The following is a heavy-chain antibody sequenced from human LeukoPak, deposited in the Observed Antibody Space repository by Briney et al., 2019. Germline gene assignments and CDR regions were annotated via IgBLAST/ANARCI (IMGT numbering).Heavy chain of an antibody. CDR1: GFTFDDYA. CDR2: IDWNGGST. Sequence: PGGSLRLSCAASGFTFDDYAMTWVRQAPGRGLQWVSRIDWNGGSTTYADSVKGRFTISRDNANNSLYLQMNSLRAEDTALYYCATDLYAGTVNWFDPRGQGTLVTVSS. CDR3: ATDLYAGTVNWFDP. J-gene: IGHJ5*02. D-gene: IGHD6-13*01. V-gene: IGHV3-20*04.